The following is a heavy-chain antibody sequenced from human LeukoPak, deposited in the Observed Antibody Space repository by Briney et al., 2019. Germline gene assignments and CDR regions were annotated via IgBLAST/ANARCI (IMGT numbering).Heavy chain of an antibody. CDR2: INPSGGST. CDR1: GYTFTSYY. V-gene: IGHV1-46*01. Sequence: PLASVKVSCKASGYTFTSYYMHLVRQAPGQGLEWMAIINPSGGSTRYAQKFQGRVTMTRDTSTSTVYMELSSLRSEDTAVYYCARGPTGYNWNDVSLRGYYYYYMDVWGKGTTVTVSS. D-gene: IGHD1-1*01. CDR3: ARGPTGYNWNDVSLRGYYYYYMDV. J-gene: IGHJ6*03.